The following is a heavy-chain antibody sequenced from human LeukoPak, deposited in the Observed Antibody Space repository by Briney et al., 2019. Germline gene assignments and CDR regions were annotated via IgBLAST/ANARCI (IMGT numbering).Heavy chain of an antibody. D-gene: IGHD4-23*01. V-gene: IGHV3-66*01. J-gene: IGHJ4*02. Sequence: GGSLRLSCAASGFTVSSNYMSWVRQAPGKGLEWVSVIYSGGSTYYADSVKGRFTISRDNSKNTLYLQMNSLRAEDTAVYYCARVGIDYGGHLGRYYFDYWGQGTLVTVSS. CDR2: IYSGGST. CDR3: ARVGIDYGGHLGRYYFDY. CDR1: GFTVSSNY.